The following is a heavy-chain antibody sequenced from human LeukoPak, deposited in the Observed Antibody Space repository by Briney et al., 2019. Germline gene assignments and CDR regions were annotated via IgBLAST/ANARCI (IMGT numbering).Heavy chain of an antibody. J-gene: IGHJ6*03. D-gene: IGHD6-13*01. CDR3: ARVRGYSSSWYYYYYYMDV. CDR2: IYYSGST. CDR1: GGSISSGDYY. V-gene: IGHV4-30-4*08. Sequence: SETLSLTCTVSGGSISSGDYYWSWIRQPPGKGLEWIGYIYYSGSTYYNPSLKSRVTISVDTSKNQFSLKLSSVTAADTAVYYCARVRGYSSSWYYYYYYMDVWGKGTTVTVSS.